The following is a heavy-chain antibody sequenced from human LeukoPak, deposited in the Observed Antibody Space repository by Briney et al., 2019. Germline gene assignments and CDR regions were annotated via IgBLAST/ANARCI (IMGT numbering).Heavy chain of an antibody. J-gene: IGHJ4*02. V-gene: IGHV3-23*01. CDR1: GFTFSSYA. Sequence: GGSLRLSCAASGFTFSSYAMSWVRQAPGKGLEWVSAISGSGGSTYYADSVKGRFTISRDNSKNTLYLQMNSLRAEDTAVYYCAKKNRGVSSWYPYFDYWGQGTLVTVSS. CDR3: AKKNRGVSSWYPYFDY. D-gene: IGHD6-13*01. CDR2: ISGSGGST.